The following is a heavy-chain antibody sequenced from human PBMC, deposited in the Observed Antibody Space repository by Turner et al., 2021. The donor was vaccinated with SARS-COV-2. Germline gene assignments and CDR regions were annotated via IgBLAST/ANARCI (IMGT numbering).Heavy chain of an antibody. Sequence: QVQLVQSGAEVTKPGASVKVSCKASGYTFTSYDINWVRQATGQGLEGMGWMNPNSGNTGYAKKFQGRVTMTRNTSISTAYMELSSLRSEDTAVYYCARTFTAMVRVDYWGQGTLVTVSS. J-gene: IGHJ4*02. D-gene: IGHD5-18*01. CDR2: MNPNSGNT. V-gene: IGHV1-8*01. CDR1: GYTFTSYD. CDR3: ARTFTAMVRVDY.